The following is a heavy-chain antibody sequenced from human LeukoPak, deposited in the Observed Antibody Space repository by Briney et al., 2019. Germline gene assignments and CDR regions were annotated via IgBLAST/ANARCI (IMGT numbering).Heavy chain of an antibody. D-gene: IGHD1-26*01. CDR3: ARYRLVGATTVNWFDP. J-gene: IGHJ5*02. Sequence: ASVKVSCKASGYTFTDYYIHWVRQAPGQGLEWMGIISPSGGSSSYAQKFQGRVTMTRDKSTSTVYMELSSLRSEDTAVYYCARYRLVGATTVNWFDPWGQGTLVTVSS. V-gene: IGHV1-46*01. CDR1: GYTFTDYY. CDR2: ISPSGGSS.